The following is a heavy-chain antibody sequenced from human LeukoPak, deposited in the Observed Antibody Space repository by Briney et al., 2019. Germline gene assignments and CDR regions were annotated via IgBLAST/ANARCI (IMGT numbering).Heavy chain of an antibody. CDR3: AKGTRIAVAGTPLDY. D-gene: IGHD6-19*01. V-gene: IGHV3-23*01. CDR1: GFTFSSYG. Sequence: GGSLRLSCAASGFTFSSYGMHWVRQAPGKGLEWVSAISGSGGSTYYADSVKGRFTISRDNSKNTLYLQMNSLRAEDTAVYYCAKGTRIAVAGTPLDYWGQGTLVTVSS. CDR2: ISGSGGST. J-gene: IGHJ4*02.